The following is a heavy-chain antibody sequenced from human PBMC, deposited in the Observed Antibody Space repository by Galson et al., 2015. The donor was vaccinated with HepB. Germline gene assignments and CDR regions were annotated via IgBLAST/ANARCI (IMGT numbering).Heavy chain of an antibody. CDR1: GFRFSDHY. Sequence: SLRLSCAASGFRFSDHYMSWVRQTPGKGLEWSAYISNTGSYTNYAASERGRFTVSRDNGKQSLYLEMNSPTAADTAVYYCVRAVGLGPGAHFDYWGQGISVTVSS. D-gene: IGHD3-10*01. J-gene: IGHJ4*02. CDR3: VRAVGLGPGAHFDY. V-gene: IGHV3-11*05. CDR2: ISNTGSYT.